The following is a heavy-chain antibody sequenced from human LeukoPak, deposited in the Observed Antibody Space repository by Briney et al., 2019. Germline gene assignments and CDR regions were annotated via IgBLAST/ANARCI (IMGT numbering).Heavy chain of an antibody. Sequence: GGSLRLSCAASGFTFSSYSMNWVRQAPGKGLEWVSSISSSSSYIYYADSVKGRFTISRDNAKNSLYLQMNSLRAEDTAVYYCARGTNWGGDDAFDIWGQGTMVTVSS. V-gene: IGHV3-21*01. J-gene: IGHJ3*02. CDR2: ISSSSSYI. CDR3: ARGTNWGGDDAFDI. D-gene: IGHD7-27*01. CDR1: GFTFSSYS.